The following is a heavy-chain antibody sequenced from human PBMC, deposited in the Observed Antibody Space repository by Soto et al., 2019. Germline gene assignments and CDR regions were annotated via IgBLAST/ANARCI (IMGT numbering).Heavy chain of an antibody. D-gene: IGHD1-26*01. Sequence: PGGSLRLSCAASGFTFSSYWMHWVRQAPGKGLVWVSRINSDGSSTSYADSVKGRFTISRDNAKNTLYLQMNSLRAEDTAVYYCARTYSGVNWFDPWGQGTLVTVSS. J-gene: IGHJ5*02. CDR2: INSDGSST. CDR1: GFTFSSYW. CDR3: ARTYSGVNWFDP. V-gene: IGHV3-74*01.